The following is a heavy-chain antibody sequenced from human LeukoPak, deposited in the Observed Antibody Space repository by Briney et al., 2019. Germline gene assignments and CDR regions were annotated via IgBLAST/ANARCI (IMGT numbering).Heavy chain of an antibody. CDR3: AHSQNYEPRPLY. CDR2: IYWDDDK. D-gene: IGHD3-3*01. Sequence: SGPTLVKPTQTLTLTCTFSGFSLSTGGVGVGWIRQPPGQALEWLALIYWDDDKRYSPSLKSRLTITKDASKNQVVLTMTNMDPVDTATYYCAHSQNYEPRPLYWGQGTLVTVSS. J-gene: IGHJ4*02. CDR1: GFSLSTGGVG. V-gene: IGHV2-5*02.